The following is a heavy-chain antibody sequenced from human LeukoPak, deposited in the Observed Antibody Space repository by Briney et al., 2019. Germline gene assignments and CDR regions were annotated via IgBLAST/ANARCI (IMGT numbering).Heavy chain of an antibody. CDR1: GFTFSDYY. J-gene: IGHJ6*02. Sequence: TGGSPRLSCAASGFTFSDYYMSWIRQAPGKGLEWVSYISSSGSTIYYADSVKGRFTISRDNAKNSLYLQMNSLRAEDTAVYYCARVAYCSGGSCYWGFMDVWGQGTTVTVSS. D-gene: IGHD2-15*01. CDR3: ARVAYCSGGSCYWGFMDV. V-gene: IGHV3-11*01. CDR2: ISSSGSTI.